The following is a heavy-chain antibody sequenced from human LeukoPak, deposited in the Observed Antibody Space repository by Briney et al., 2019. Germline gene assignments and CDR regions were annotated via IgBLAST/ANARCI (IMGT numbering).Heavy chain of an antibody. CDR2: NSIISDYI. D-gene: IGHD2-2*01. CDR1: GFTFSSYS. V-gene: IGHV3-21*01. J-gene: IGHJ3*02. Sequence: GGSLRLSCAASGFTFSSYSMNWVRQAPGEGLEWVSANSIISDYIFYADPVQGRSTISRENTVNSLFRQMNSLTAETTAVYYCASRYCTSTNCYAFDICGQGTMVTVSS. CDR3: ASRYCTSTNCYAFDI.